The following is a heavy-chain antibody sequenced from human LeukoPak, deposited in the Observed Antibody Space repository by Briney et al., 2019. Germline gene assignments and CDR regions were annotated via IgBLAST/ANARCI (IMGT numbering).Heavy chain of an antibody. CDR1: GFTFDDSD. CDR3: ARDAFGGVIAPYFHD. J-gene: IGHJ4*02. Sequence: GGSLRLSCVASGFTFDDSDLGWVRHVPGKGLEWVCGLNWNGDKTGYADSVKGRFIISRDNAKNSLYLQMNSLRAEDTALYYCARDAFGGVIAPYFHDWGQGTRVTVSS. V-gene: IGHV3-20*04. CDR2: LNWNGDKT. D-gene: IGHD3-16*02.